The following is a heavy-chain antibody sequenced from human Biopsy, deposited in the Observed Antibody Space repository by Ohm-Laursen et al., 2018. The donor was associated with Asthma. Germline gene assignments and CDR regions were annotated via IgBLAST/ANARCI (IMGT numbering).Heavy chain of an antibody. CDR3: ARDSYSSGLYDDFES. Sequence: SLRPSCAAPGFTFRSYAMHWVRQAPGKGLEWISYINGKSNSIEYADSVKGRSTISRDNAKNSLYLQMNSLRAEDTAVYYCARDSYSSGLYDDFESWGQGTLVTVSS. V-gene: IGHV3-48*04. D-gene: IGHD6-19*01. CDR2: INGKSNSI. CDR1: GFTFRSYA. J-gene: IGHJ4*02.